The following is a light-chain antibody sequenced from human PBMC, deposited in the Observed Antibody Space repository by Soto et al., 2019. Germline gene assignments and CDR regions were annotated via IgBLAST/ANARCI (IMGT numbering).Light chain of an antibody. CDR1: QSVSSY. V-gene: IGKV3-11*01. CDR3: HQRSDWPLT. CDR2: GAS. J-gene: IGKJ4*01. Sequence: EIVLTQSPATLSLSPGERATLSCRASQSVSSYLDWFQQKPGQAPRLLIYGASNRATDIPTRFSGSGSGTDFTLTITSLAPEDIAIYYCHQRSDWPLTFGGGTKVEIK.